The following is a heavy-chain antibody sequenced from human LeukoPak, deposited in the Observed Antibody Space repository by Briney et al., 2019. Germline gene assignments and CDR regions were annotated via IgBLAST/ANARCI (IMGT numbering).Heavy chain of an antibody. CDR3: ARVRPSGMIVSRGDAFDI. Sequence: SETLSLTCTVSGGSISSYYWSWIRQPPGEGLEWLGYIYYSGSTNYNPSLKSRVTISVDTSKNQFSLKLSSVTAADTAVYYCARVRPSGMIVSRGDAFDIWGQGTMVTVSS. V-gene: IGHV4-59*01. J-gene: IGHJ3*02. CDR1: GGSISSYY. D-gene: IGHD3-22*01. CDR2: IYYSGST.